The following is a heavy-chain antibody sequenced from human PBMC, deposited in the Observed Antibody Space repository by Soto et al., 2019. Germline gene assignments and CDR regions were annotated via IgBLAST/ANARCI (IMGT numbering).Heavy chain of an antibody. CDR3: ARHRRGSSWQMDV. Sequence: SETLSLTCTVSGGSISSGSYYWGWIRQPPGKGLEWIGSIYYSGSTYYNPSLKSRVTISVDTSKNQFSLKLSSVTAADPAVYYCARHRRGSSWQMDVWGKGTTVTVSS. CDR2: IYYSGST. D-gene: IGHD6-13*01. CDR1: GGSISSGSYY. J-gene: IGHJ6*04. V-gene: IGHV4-39*01.